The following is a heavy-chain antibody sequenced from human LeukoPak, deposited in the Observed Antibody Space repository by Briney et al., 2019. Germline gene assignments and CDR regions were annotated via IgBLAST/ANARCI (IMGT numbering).Heavy chain of an antibody. J-gene: IGHJ4*02. V-gene: IGHV1-46*01. CDR1: GYTFTSYY. CDR2: INPSGGST. D-gene: IGHD3-10*01. CDR3: AREVYLVGSGSSQEGAFDY. Sequence: GASVKVSCKASGYTFTSYYMHWVRQAPGQGLEWMGIINPSGGSTSYAQKFQGRVTMTRDMSTSTVYMELSSLRSEDTAVYYCAREVYLVGSGSSQEGAFDYWGQGTLVTVSS.